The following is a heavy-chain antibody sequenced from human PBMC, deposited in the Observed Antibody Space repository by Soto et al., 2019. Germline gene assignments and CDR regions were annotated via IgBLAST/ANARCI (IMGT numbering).Heavy chain of an antibody. V-gene: IGHV4-4*02. Sequence: QVQLQESGKGLVKPSGTLSLTCAVSGGSISSDNWWNWVRQPPGQGLEWIGEVYRSGSTNYDPSLKSRVTISIDMSKNQCSLTLTSVTAADTAMYYCARNGVYSLGSWGQGTLVTVSS. CDR2: VYRSGST. CDR3: ARNGVYSLGS. J-gene: IGHJ5*02. CDR1: GGSISSDNW. D-gene: IGHD4-17*01.